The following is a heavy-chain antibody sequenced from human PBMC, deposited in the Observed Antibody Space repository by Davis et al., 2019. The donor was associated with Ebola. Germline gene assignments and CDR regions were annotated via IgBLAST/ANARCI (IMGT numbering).Heavy chain of an antibody. CDR3: ARVGPQEEGLDY. Sequence: SETLSLTCAASGGSISNNNWWSWVRQSLGKGLEWIGEIYHSGSANYNPSLKSRVTISVDKSKNQFSLKLSSVTAADTAVYYCARVGPQEEGLDYWGQGTLVTVSS. J-gene: IGHJ4*02. CDR1: GGSISNNNW. CDR2: IYHSGSA. V-gene: IGHV4-4*02.